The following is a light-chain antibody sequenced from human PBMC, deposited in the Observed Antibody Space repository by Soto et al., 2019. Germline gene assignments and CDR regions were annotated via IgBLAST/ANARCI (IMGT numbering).Light chain of an antibody. Sequence: EIVMTQSPATLSVSQGERVTLSCRASQSVRSNLAWYQQKPGQAPRLLIYGASTRATGLPARFSGSGSGTDFTLTISSLQPEDFAVYYCQQYNTWPRTFGQGTKVDI. CDR3: QQYNTWPRT. V-gene: IGKV3-15*01. CDR1: QSVRSN. J-gene: IGKJ1*01. CDR2: GAS.